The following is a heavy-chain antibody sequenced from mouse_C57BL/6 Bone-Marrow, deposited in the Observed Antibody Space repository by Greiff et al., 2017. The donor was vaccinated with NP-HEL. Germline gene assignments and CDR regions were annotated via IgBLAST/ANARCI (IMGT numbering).Heavy chain of an antibody. D-gene: IGHD2-4*01. CDR3: AREGGYDYEYYFDY. J-gene: IGHJ2*01. CDR1: GYAFTNYL. V-gene: IGHV1-54*01. Sequence: QVQLKESGAELVRPGTSVKVSCKASGYAFTNYLIEWVKQRPGQGLEWIGVINPGSGGTNYNEKFKGKATLTADKSSSTAYMQLSSLTSEDSAVYFCAREGGYDYEYYFDYWGQGTTLTVSS. CDR2: INPGSGGT.